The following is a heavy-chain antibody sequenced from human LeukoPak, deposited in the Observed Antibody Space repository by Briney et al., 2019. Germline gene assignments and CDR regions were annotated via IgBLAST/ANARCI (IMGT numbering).Heavy chain of an antibody. V-gene: IGHV3-30*04. CDR2: ISYDGSNK. D-gene: IGHD5-18*01. J-gene: IGHJ4*02. CDR3: ARDDPSDTAMVNFDY. Sequence: GGSLRLSCAASGFTFSSYAMHWVRQAPGKGLEWVAVISYDGSNKYYADSVKGRFTISRDNSKNTLYLQMNSLRAEDTAVYYCARDDPSDTAMVNFDYWGQGTLVTVSS. CDR1: GFTFSSYA.